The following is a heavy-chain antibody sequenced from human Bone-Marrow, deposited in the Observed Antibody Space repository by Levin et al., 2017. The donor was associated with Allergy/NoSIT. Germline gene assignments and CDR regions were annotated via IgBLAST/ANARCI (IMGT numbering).Heavy chain of an antibody. CDR3: AKDWDTAMEERYVLLWFGELSLDY. V-gene: IGHV3-30*18. J-gene: IGHJ4*02. D-gene: IGHD3-10*01. CDR1: GFTFSSYG. CDR2: ISYDGSNK. Sequence: PGESLKISCAASGFTFSSYGMHWVRQAPGKGLEWVAVISYDGSNKYYADSVKGRFTISRDNSKNTLYLQMNSLRAEDTAVYYCAKDWDTAMEERYVLLWFGELSLDYWGQGTLVTVSS.